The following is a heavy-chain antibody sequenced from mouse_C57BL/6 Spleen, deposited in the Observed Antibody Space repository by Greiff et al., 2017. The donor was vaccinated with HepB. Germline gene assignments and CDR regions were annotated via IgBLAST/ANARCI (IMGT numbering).Heavy chain of an antibody. CDR3: ARIYSNYYYAMDY. CDR1: GYSFTGYY. D-gene: IGHD2-5*01. J-gene: IGHJ4*01. V-gene: IGHV1-42*01. Sequence: EVQRVESGPELVKPGASVKISCKASGYSFTGYYMNWVKQSPEKSLEWIGEINPSTGGTTYNQKFKAKATLTVDKSSSTAYMQLKSLTSEDSAVYYCARIYSNYYYAMDYWGQGTSVTVSS. CDR2: INPSTGGT.